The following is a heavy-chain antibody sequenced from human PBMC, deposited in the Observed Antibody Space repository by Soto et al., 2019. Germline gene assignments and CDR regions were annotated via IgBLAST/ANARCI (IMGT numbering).Heavy chain of an antibody. J-gene: IGHJ4*02. CDR2: IFHTGAT. Sequence: SETLSLTCTVSGGSITSSSFYWGWIRQPPGKGLEWIGHIFHTGATYYNPTLKSRLRMSVDTSKNQFSLNLSSVTATDTAVYYCARRRTVPTTNFDYWGQGTLVTVSS. V-gene: IGHV4-39*01. CDR1: GGSITSSSFY. CDR3: ARRRTVPTTNFDY. D-gene: IGHD1-7*01.